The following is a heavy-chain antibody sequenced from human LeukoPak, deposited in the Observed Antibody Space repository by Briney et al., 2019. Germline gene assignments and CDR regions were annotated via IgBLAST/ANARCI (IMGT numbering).Heavy chain of an antibody. D-gene: IGHD3-22*01. CDR1: GGSISSSSYY. Sequence: PSETLSLTCTVSGGSISSSSYYWGWIRQPPGKGLEWIGSIYYSGSTYYNPSLKSRVTISVDTSKNQFSLKLSSVTAADTAVYYCARVADYYDSSGNVFFDYWGQGTLVTVSS. J-gene: IGHJ4*02. V-gene: IGHV4-39*07. CDR3: ARVADYYDSSGNVFFDY. CDR2: IYYSGST.